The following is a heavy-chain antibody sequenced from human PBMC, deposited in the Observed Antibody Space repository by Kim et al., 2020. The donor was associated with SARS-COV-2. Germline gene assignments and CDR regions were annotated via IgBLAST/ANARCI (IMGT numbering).Heavy chain of an antibody. Sequence: SQTLSLTCAISGDSVSSNSATWNWIRQSPSRGLEWLGRTYYRSKWYSDSAVSVNSRMSINPDTSKNQFSLHLNSVTAEDTAVYYCARTISGWFDYWGQGALVTVSS. CDR1: GDSVSSNSAT. D-gene: IGHD2-15*01. J-gene: IGHJ4*02. CDR2: TYYRSKWYS. V-gene: IGHV6-1*01. CDR3: ARTISGWFDY.